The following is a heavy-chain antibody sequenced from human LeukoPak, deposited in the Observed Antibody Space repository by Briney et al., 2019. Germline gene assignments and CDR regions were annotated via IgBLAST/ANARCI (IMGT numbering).Heavy chain of an antibody. CDR1: GFTFSSYA. CDR3: ARDHTPSSWYPSGY. Sequence: GGSLRLSCAASGFTFSSYAMSWVRQAPGKGLEWVSAISGSGGSTYYTDSVKGRFTISRDNSKNTLYLQMNSLRAEDTAVYYCARDHTPSSWYPSGYWGQGTLVTVSS. J-gene: IGHJ4*02. V-gene: IGHV3-23*01. D-gene: IGHD6-13*01. CDR2: ISGSGGST.